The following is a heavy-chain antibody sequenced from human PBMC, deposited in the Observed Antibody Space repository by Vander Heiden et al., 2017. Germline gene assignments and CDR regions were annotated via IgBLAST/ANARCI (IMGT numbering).Heavy chain of an antibody. Sequence: CTASGFTLGDYAMSWFRQAPGKGLEWVGFIRSKAYGGTTEYAASVKGRFTISSDDSKSIAYLQMNSLKTEDTAVYYCTRRGTGYYSFDYWGQGTLVTVS. V-gene: IGHV3-49*03. D-gene: IGHD3-22*01. CDR2: IRSKAYGGTT. J-gene: IGHJ4*02. CDR3: TRRGTGYYSFDY. CDR1: GFTLGDYA.